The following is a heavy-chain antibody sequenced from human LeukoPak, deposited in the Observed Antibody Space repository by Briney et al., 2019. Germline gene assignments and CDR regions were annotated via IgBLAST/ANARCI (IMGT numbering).Heavy chain of an antibody. Sequence: SETLSLTCAVSGGSITSGNWWSWVRQPPGKGLEWIGFFSYSGSTNYNPSLKSRVTISVDTSKNQFSLKLTSVTAADTAVYYCARDGPGDVGFDYWGQGTLVTVSS. CDR3: ARDGPGDVGFDY. CDR2: FSYSGST. CDR1: GGSITSGNW. J-gene: IGHJ4*02. D-gene: IGHD7-27*01. V-gene: IGHV4-4*02.